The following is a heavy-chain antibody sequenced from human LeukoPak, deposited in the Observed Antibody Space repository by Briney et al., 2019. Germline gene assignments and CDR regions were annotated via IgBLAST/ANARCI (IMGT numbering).Heavy chain of an antibody. CDR3: TTQSSTWGKAS. Sequence: GGSLRLSCAASGFTFSNAWMSWVRQAPGKGLEWVGRIKSKTDGGTTDYAAPVKGRFAISRDDLKNTVYLQINILKTEDTAVYYCTTQSSTWGKASWGQGTLVTVSS. D-gene: IGHD6-13*01. J-gene: IGHJ5*02. CDR1: GFTFSNAW. CDR2: IKSKTDGGTT. V-gene: IGHV3-15*01.